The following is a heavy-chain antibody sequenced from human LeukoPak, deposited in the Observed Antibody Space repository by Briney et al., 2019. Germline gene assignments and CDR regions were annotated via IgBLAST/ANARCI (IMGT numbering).Heavy chain of an antibody. J-gene: IGHJ4*02. CDR2: IYYSGST. D-gene: IGHD3-9*01. V-gene: IGHV4-39*01. Sequence: SETLSLTCTVSGGSISSSSYYWGWIRQPPGKGLEWIGSIYYSGSTYYNPSLKSRVTISVDTAKNQFSLKLSSVTAADTAVYYCARHAGILYFDWFFDYWGQGTLVTGSS. CDR1: GGSISSSSYY. CDR3: ARHAGILYFDWFFDY.